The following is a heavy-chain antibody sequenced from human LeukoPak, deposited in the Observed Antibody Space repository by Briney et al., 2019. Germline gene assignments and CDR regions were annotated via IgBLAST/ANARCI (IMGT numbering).Heavy chain of an antibody. D-gene: IGHD5-12*01. CDR1: GGTFISYA. Sequence: GASVNVSFKASGGTFISYAISWVRQAPGQGLEWMGGIIPIFGTANYAQKFQGRVTITADESTSTAYMELSSLRSEDTAVYYCARGATVKNAFDIWGQGTMVTVSS. V-gene: IGHV1-69*01. CDR2: IIPIFGTA. J-gene: IGHJ3*02. CDR3: ARGATVKNAFDI.